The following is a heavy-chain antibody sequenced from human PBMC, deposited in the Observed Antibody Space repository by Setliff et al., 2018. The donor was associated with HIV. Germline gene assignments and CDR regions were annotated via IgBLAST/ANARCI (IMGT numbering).Heavy chain of an antibody. CDR2: IYHSGST. V-gene: IGHV4-38-2*01. Sequence: PSETLSLTCAVSGYSISSGYYWGWIRQPPGKGLEWIGSIYHSGSTYYNPSLKSRVTISVDTSKNQFSLKLSSLTAADTAVYHCARYRRDDYYLTAYFDSLGQGTVVTVSS. J-gene: IGHJ4*02. CDR1: GYSISSGYY. D-gene: IGHD1-26*01. CDR3: ARYRRDDYYLTAYFDS.